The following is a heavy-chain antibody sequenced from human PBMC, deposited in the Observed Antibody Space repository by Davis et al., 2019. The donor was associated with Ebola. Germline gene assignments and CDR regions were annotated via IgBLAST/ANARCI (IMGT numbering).Heavy chain of an antibody. D-gene: IGHD6-19*01. CDR2: IYRDGRT. J-gene: IGHJ4*02. CDR1: GFTFNIYG. V-gene: IGHV3-66*01. Sequence: GGSLRLSCAASGFTFNIYGMSWVRQAPGKGLEWVSVIYRDGRTYHADSVKGRFTISRDNSKNTVYLQMNSLRAEDTAVYYCATTPQYSSGQNKPFDYWGQGTLVTVSS. CDR3: ATTPQYSSGQNKPFDY.